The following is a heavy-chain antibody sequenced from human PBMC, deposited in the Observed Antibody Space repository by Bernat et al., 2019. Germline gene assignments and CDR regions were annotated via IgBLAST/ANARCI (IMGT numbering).Heavy chain of an antibody. J-gene: IGHJ5*02. V-gene: IGHV3-23*01. Sequence: EVQLLESGGGLVQSGGSLRLSCAASGFTFSNYAMSWVRQAPGKGLEWVSAISGGGGSTYYADSVKGRFTISRDNSKNTLYLQMNSLRAEDTAVYYCARGEQQLVLSWFDPWGQGTLVTVSS. CDR3: ARGEQQLVLSWFDP. CDR2: ISGGGGST. CDR1: GFTFSNYA. D-gene: IGHD6-13*01.